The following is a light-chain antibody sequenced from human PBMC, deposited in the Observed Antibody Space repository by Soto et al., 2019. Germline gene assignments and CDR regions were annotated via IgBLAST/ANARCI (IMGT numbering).Light chain of an antibody. CDR1: QTISSW. Sequence: DIQMTQSPSTLSGSVGDRVTITCRASQTISSWLAWYQQKPGKAPKLLIYKASTLKSGVPSRFSGSGSGTEFSLTISNLQPEDFATYYCQQYNNYPLPFGPGTKVDIK. CDR3: QQYNNYPLP. J-gene: IGKJ1*01. CDR2: KAS. V-gene: IGKV1-5*03.